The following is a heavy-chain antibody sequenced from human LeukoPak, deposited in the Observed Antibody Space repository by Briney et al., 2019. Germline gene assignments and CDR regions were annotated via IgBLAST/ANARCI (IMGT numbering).Heavy chain of an antibody. Sequence: ASVKVSCTASGYTFTSFYIHWVRQAPGQGLEWMGIINPSGGSTSYAQKFQGRVTMTRDTSTSTVYMELSSLRSEDTAVYYCASGTRCYLQGCAFDIWGQGTMVTVSS. CDR1: GYTFTSFY. V-gene: IGHV1-46*01. D-gene: IGHD2-2*01. CDR2: INPSGGST. CDR3: ASGTRCYLQGCAFDI. J-gene: IGHJ3*02.